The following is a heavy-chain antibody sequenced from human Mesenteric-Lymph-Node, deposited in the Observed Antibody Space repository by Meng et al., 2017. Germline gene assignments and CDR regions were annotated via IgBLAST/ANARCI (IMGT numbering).Heavy chain of an antibody. CDR3: AGDQWLVLYSNWFDP. D-gene: IGHD6-19*01. V-gene: IGHV1-2*06. J-gene: IGHJ5*02. CDR1: GYTFTGYY. Sequence: ASVKVSCKASGYTFTGYYMHWVRQAPGQGLEWMGRINPNSGGTNYAQKFQGRVTMTRDTSISTAYMELSRLRSDDTAVYYCAGDQWLVLYSNWFDPWGQGTLVTVSS. CDR2: INPNSGGT.